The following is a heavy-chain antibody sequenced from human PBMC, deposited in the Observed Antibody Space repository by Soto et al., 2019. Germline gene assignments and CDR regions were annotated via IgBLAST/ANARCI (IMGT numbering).Heavy chain of an antibody. CDR3: AREAFLSYYDILTGYYNDGVFDY. Sequence: GGSLRLSCAASGFTFSSYSMNWVRQAPGKGLEWVSSISSSSSYIYYADSVKGRFTISRDNAKNSLYLQMNSLRAEDTAVYYCAREAFLSYYDILTGYYNDGVFDYWGQGTLVTVSS. CDR1: GFTFSSYS. D-gene: IGHD3-9*01. CDR2: ISSSSSYI. V-gene: IGHV3-21*01. J-gene: IGHJ4*02.